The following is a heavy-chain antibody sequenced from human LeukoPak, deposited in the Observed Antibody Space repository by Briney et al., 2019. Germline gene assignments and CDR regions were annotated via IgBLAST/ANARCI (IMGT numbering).Heavy chain of an antibody. CDR1: GGSFSGYY. CDR3: ARGVPGAV. CDR2: INHSGST. J-gene: IGHJ6*02. V-gene: IGHV4-34*01. Sequence: KPSETLSLTCAVYGGSFSGYYWSWIRQPPGKGLEWIGEINHSGSTNYNPSLKGRVTISVDTSKNQFSLKLSSVTAADTAVYYCARGVPGAVWGQGTTVTVSS. D-gene: IGHD7-27*01.